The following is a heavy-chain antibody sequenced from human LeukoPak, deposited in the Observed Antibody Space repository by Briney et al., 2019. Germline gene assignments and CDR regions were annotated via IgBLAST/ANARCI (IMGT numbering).Heavy chain of an antibody. J-gene: IGHJ4*02. D-gene: IGHD4-17*01. CDR1: GYAFTGYY. CDR2: INPNSGGT. CDR3: ARESPTYGDYLFDY. Sequence: GASVKVPCKASGYAFTGYYVHWVRQAPGQGLEWMGWINPNSGGTNYAQKFQGWVTMTRDTSISTAYMELSRLRSDDTAVYYCARESPTYGDYLFDYWGQGTLVTVSS. V-gene: IGHV1-2*04.